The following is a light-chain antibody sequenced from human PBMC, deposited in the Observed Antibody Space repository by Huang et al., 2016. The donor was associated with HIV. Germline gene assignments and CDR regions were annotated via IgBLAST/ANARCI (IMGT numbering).Light chain of an antibody. CDR1: RSVSSN. V-gene: IGKV3-15*01. CDR3: HQYNNWLLS. CDR2: GSS. J-gene: IGKJ4*01. Sequence: IVMTQSPATLSVSPGERVTLSCRANRSVSSNLAWYQQRPGQAPRLLIYGSSTRAPGIPARFSGSGSGTDFSLTISSLQSEDFALYYCHQYNNWLLSFGGGT.